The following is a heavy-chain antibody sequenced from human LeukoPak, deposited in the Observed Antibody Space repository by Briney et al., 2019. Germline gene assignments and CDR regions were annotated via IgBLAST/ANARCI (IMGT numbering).Heavy chain of an antibody. Sequence: PGGSLRLSCAASGFTFSSYSMNWVRQAPGKGLEWVSYISSSSTIYYADSVKGRFTISRDNAKNSLYLQMNSLRAEDTAVYYCARARLDYWGQGTLVTVSS. CDR1: GFTFSSYS. V-gene: IGHV3-48*04. J-gene: IGHJ4*02. CDR2: ISSSSTI. CDR3: ARARLDY.